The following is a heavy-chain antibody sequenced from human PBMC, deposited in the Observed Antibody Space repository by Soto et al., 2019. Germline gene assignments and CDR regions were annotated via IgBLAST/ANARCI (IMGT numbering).Heavy chain of an antibody. V-gene: IGHV1-69*02. J-gene: IGHJ6*03. D-gene: IGHD6-25*01. Sequence: QKFQGRVTITADKSTSTAYMELSSLRSEDTAVYYCARLRLKGYYYMDVWGKGTTVTVSS. CDR3: ARLRLKGYYYMDV.